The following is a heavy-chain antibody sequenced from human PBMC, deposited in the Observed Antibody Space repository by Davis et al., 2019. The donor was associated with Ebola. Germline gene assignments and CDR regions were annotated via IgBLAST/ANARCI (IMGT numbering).Heavy chain of an antibody. CDR1: GGSISSYY. J-gene: IGHJ3*02. CDR2: IYYSGTT. V-gene: IGHV4-59*01. D-gene: IGHD5-12*01. CDR3: AREGGYSSSDAFDI. Sequence: PPETLSLTCTVSGGSISSYYWSWIRQPPGKGLEWIGYIYYSGTTNYNPSLKSRATISVDTSKNQFSLKLSSVTAADTAIFYCAREGGYSSSDAFDIWGQGTVVTVSS.